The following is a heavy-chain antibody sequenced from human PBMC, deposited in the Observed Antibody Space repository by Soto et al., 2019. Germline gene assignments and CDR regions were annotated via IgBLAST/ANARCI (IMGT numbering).Heavy chain of an antibody. CDR2: IYYSGST. V-gene: IGHV4-59*01. Sequence: QVQLQESGPGLVKPSETLSLTCTVSGGSISSYYWSWIRQPPGKGLEWIGYIYYSGSTNYNPSLKSRVTISVDTSKNQFSLKLSSVSAADTAVYYCARWYGGSLDYWGQVTLVTVSS. CDR1: GGSISSYY. J-gene: IGHJ4*02. D-gene: IGHD4-17*01. CDR3: ARWYGGSLDY.